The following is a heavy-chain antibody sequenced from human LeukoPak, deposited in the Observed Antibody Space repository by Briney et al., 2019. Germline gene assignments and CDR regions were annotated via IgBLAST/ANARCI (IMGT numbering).Heavy chain of an antibody. Sequence: ASVKVSCKASGNTFTDYKIQWVRQAPGKGLEWMGWINPHTGGTNYAQKFQGRVTMTRDTSISTAYMELSRLRSDDTAVYYCVRKIRAISVTTDWGQGTLLTVSS. CDR3: VRKIRAISVTTD. CDR1: GNTFTDYK. V-gene: IGHV1-2*02. CDR2: INPHTGGT. J-gene: IGHJ4*02. D-gene: IGHD4-17*01.